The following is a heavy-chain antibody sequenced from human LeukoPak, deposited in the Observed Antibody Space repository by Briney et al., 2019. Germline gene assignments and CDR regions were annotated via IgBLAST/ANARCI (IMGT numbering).Heavy chain of an antibody. CDR2: ISGSGGST. CDR3: AKGRYYGSGSYSGYFDY. Sequence: GGSLRLSCAASGFTFSSYAMSWVRQAPGKGLERVSAISGSGGSTYYADSVKGRFTISRDNSKNTLYLQMNSLRAEDTAVYYCAKGRYYGSGSYSGYFDYWGQGTLVTVSS. J-gene: IGHJ4*02. V-gene: IGHV3-23*01. CDR1: GFTFSSYA. D-gene: IGHD3-10*01.